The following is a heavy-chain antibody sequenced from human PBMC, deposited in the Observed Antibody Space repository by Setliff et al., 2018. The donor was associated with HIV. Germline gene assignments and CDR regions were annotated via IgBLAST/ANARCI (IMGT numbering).Heavy chain of an antibody. CDR2: HYHDGTS. Sequence: PSETLSLTCDFSGSSITTTYFWAWIRLPPGKGLEWVGSHYHDGTSFYNPSLKSRVTVSLDTSKSQFSLKPQSVTAADTAVYYCARRAGNWGLNWFDPWGQGTQVTVSS. D-gene: IGHD3-10*01. J-gene: IGHJ5*02. CDR3: ARRAGNWGLNWFDP. V-gene: IGHV4-38-2*01. CDR1: GSSITTTYF.